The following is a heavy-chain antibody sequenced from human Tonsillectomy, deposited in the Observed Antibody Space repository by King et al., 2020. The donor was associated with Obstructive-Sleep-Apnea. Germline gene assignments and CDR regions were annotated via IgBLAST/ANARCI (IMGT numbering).Heavy chain of an antibody. J-gene: IGHJ4*02. D-gene: IGHD4-11*01. Sequence: QVQLVESGGGVVQPGRSLRLYCAASGFTFSSYGMHWVRQAPGKGLERVAVIWYDVSKKYYADSVKGRFTISRDNSKNTLYLQMNSLRAEDTAVYYCARHERLFDYWGQGTLVTVSS. V-gene: IGHV3-33*01. CDR1: GFTFSSYG. CDR3: ARHERLFDY. CDR2: IWYDVSKK.